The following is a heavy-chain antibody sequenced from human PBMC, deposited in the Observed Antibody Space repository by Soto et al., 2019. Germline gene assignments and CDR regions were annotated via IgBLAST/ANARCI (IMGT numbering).Heavy chain of an antibody. Sequence: QVQLVQSGAEVKKPGASVKVSCKASGYSFISYFIHWVRQAPGQGLEWMGTINPRDGSTNYAQKFQGRVTMTRDTSTSTVSMELSSLRSEDTAVYYCAREKDQWGQGTLVTVSS. D-gene: IGHD2-2*01. CDR1: GYSFISYF. V-gene: IGHV1-46*01. J-gene: IGHJ4*02. CDR3: AREKDQ. CDR2: INPRDGST.